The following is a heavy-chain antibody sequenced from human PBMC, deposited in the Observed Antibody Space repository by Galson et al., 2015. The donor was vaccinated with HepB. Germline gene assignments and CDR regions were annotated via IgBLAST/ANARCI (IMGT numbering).Heavy chain of an antibody. D-gene: IGHD5-12*01. Sequence: SLRLSCAASTFIFSTYSMNWVRQAPGKGLEWVSYISSSNTTIYYTDSVKGRFTISRDNAKNSLYLQINSLRAEDTAVYYCFFLRGYDLKPLDYWGQGTLVTVSS. CDR3: FFLRGYDLKPLDY. V-gene: IGHV3-48*04. J-gene: IGHJ4*02. CDR2: ISSSNTTI. CDR1: TFIFSTYS.